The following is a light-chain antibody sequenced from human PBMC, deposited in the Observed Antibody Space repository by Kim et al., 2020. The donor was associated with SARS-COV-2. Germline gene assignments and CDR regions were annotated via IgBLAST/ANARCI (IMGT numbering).Light chain of an antibody. CDR2: DAT. V-gene: IGKV1-33*01. CDR1: HDITTS. CDR3: QQFDNLPFT. Sequence: DIQMTQSPSSLSASVGDRVTITCQASHDITTSLNWYQQKPGKAPKLLIYDATNLETGVSSRFSGSESETDFTFTISSLQPEDIATYYCQQFDNLPFTFGPGTKLEI. J-gene: IGKJ3*01.